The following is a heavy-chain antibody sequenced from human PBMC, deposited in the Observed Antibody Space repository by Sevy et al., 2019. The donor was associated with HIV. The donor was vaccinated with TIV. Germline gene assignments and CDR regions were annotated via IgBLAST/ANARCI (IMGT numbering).Heavy chain of an antibody. V-gene: IGHV3-30*02. D-gene: IGHD1-7*01. Sequence: GGSLRLSCAASGLTFSSYGMHWVRQAPGKGLEWVALIRYDGSNKYYADSVKGRFTISRDNSKNTLYLQMNSLRAEDTAVYYCAKVPAGGTTLYYYYYMDVWGKGTTVTVSS. J-gene: IGHJ6*03. CDR2: IRYDGSNK. CDR3: AKVPAGGTTLYYYYYMDV. CDR1: GLTFSSYG.